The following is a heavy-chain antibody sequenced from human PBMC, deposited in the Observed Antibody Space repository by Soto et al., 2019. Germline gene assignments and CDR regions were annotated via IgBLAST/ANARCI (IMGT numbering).Heavy chain of an antibody. V-gene: IGHV3-7*01. J-gene: IGHJ5*02. Sequence: GGSLRLSCAGAGFSFSSYWMNWVRQAPGEGLEWVANIKPDGSETYYVDSVKGRFTISRDNAENSMYLQMNSLRGEDTAVYYCVRDGIPSSIWSGGWFDPWGQGTLVTVSS. D-gene: IGHD3-10*01. CDR3: VRDGIPSSIWSGGWFDP. CDR1: GFSFSSYW. CDR2: IKPDGSET.